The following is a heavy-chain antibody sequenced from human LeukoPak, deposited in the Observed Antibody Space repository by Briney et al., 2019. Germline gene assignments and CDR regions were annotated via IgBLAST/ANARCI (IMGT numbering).Heavy chain of an antibody. J-gene: IGHJ4*02. D-gene: IGHD3-22*01. Sequence: GGSLRLSCAASGFTFSNYWMHWVRQAPGKGLAWVSRINTDGSSTSYADSVKGRFTISRDNAKNTLYLQMNSLRAEDTAVYYCARSLLYCYDSSGPENWGQGSLVTVPS. CDR2: INTDGSST. CDR3: ARSLLYCYDSSGPEN. V-gene: IGHV3-74*01. CDR1: GFTFSNYW.